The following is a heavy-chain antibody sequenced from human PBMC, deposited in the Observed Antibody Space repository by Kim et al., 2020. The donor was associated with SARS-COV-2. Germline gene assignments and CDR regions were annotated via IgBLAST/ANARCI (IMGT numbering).Heavy chain of an antibody. CDR3: AKDLVTMIVAVGAFDI. J-gene: IGHJ3*02. CDR1: GFTFSSYA. CDR2: ISGSGGST. D-gene: IGHD3-22*01. V-gene: IGHV3-23*01. Sequence: GGSLRLSCAASGFTFSSYAMSWVRQAPGKGLEWVSAISGSGGSTYYADSVKGRFTISRDNSKNTLYLQMNSLRAEDTAVYYCAKDLVTMIVAVGAFDIWGQGTMVTVSS.